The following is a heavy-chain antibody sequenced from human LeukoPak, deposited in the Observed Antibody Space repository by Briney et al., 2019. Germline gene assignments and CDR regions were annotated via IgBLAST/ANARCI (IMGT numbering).Heavy chain of an antibody. V-gene: IGHV4-34*01. CDR2: INHSGST. Sequence: SETLSLTCTVSGGSISSYYWSWIRQPPGKGLEWIGEINHSGSTNYNPSLKSRVTISVDTSKNQFSLKLSSVTAADTAVYYCARGRTMVRGVIKDYWGQGTLVTVSS. CDR1: GGSISSYY. CDR3: ARGRTMVRGVIKDY. D-gene: IGHD3-10*01. J-gene: IGHJ4*02.